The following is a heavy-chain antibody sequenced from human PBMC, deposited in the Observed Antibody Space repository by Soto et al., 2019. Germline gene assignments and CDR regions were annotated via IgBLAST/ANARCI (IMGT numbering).Heavy chain of an antibody. D-gene: IGHD3-22*01. CDR2: INSDGSST. CDR3: ARDLSPDSSGYYPTYYYYGMDV. V-gene: IGHV3-74*01. CDR1: GFTFSSYW. J-gene: IGHJ6*02. Sequence: EVQLVESGGGLVQPGGSLRLSCAASGFTFSSYWMHWVRQAPGKGLVWVSRINSDGSSTSYADSVKGRFTISRDNAKSTLYLQMNSLRAEDTAVYYCARDLSPDSSGYYPTYYYYGMDVWGQGTTVTVSS.